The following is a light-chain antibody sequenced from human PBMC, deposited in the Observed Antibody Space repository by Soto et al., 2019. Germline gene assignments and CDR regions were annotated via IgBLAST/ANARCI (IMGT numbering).Light chain of an antibody. Sequence: FMLTQPHSVSESPGKTVTISCTRSSGSIASNYVQWYQQRPGSAPTTVIYEDNQRPSGVPDRFSGSIDSSSNSASLTISGLKTEDEAYYYCQSYDSSNHRVVFGGGTKLTVL. V-gene: IGLV6-57*04. J-gene: IGLJ2*01. CDR3: QSYDSSNHRVV. CDR2: EDN. CDR1: SGSIASNY.